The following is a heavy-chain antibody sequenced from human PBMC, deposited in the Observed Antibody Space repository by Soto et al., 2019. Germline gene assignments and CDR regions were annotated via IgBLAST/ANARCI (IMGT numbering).Heavy chain of an antibody. J-gene: IGHJ4*02. CDR3: ARVGVGLAAPRVWPY. CDR2: INPYNGNT. Sequence: QVQLAQSGAEVKKPGASVKVSCKASGYTFTSYGISWVRQAPGQGLEWMAWINPYNGNTKYAEKFLGRVTVTTDTSTAPAYMEVRSLTSDDPAVFYCARVGVGLAAPRVWPYWGQGTPVTVSS. V-gene: IGHV1-18*01. D-gene: IGHD6-13*01. CDR1: GYTFTSYG.